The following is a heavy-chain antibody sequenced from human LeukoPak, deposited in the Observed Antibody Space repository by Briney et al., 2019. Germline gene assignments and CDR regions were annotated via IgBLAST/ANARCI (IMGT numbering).Heavy chain of an antibody. J-gene: IGHJ4*02. Sequence: GGSLRLSCAASGLTVSSTYMSWVRQTPGKGLEWVAVIYSGGSTYYAESVKRRFTISRDNSKNTLYLQMNSLRAEDTAVYYCAKDGKKWQEPLESWGQGTLAIVSS. CDR3: AKDGKKWQEPLES. D-gene: IGHD1-14*01. V-gene: IGHV3-66*01. CDR1: GLTVSSTY. CDR2: IYSGGST.